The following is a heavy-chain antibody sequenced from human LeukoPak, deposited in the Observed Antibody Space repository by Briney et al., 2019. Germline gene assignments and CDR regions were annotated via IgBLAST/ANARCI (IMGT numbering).Heavy chain of an antibody. V-gene: IGHV3-23*01. CDR1: GFTFSSYA. Sequence: GGSPRLSCAASGFTFSSYAMSWVRQAPGKGLEWVSAISGSGGSTYYADSVKGRFTISRDNSKNTLYLQMNSLRAEDTAVYYCAKRAIGGDSRSWYGYYYMDVWGKGTTVTVSS. J-gene: IGHJ6*03. CDR2: ISGSGGST. D-gene: IGHD6-13*01. CDR3: AKRAIGGDSRSWYGYYYMDV.